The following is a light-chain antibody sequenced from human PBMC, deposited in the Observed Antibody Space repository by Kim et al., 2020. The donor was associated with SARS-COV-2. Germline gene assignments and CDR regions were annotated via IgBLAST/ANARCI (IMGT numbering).Light chain of an antibody. V-gene: IGLV4-60*03. Sequence: QPVLTQSSSASASLGSSVKLTCTLNSGHTNYNIAWHQQQPGKAPRYLMKLEGSGSYNTGTGVPVRFSGSSSGPDRYLTISNLQSEDEADYYCETWDSNTRVFGGGTQLTVL. CDR3: ETWDSNTRV. J-gene: IGLJ3*02. CDR2: LEGSGSY. CDR1: SGHTNYN.